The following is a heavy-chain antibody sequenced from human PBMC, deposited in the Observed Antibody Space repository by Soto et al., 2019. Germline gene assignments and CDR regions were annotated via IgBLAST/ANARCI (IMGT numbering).Heavy chain of an antibody. CDR1: GFTFSINA. CDR2: IWSAGLT. D-gene: IGHD2-15*01. Sequence: GGSLRLSCATSGFTFSINALSWVRQAPGKGLEWVSIIWSAGLTYYADSVRGRFTISRDISKNILFLQMNNLRAEDSAIYYCARELPPDLWGQGTMVTVSS. CDR3: ARELPPDL. J-gene: IGHJ5*02. V-gene: IGHV3-53*01.